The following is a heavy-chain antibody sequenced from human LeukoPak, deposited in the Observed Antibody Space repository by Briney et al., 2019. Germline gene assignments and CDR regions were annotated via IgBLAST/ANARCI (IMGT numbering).Heavy chain of an antibody. CDR2: IYNSGST. CDR1: GGSISSYY. Sequence: SETLSLTCTVSGGSISSYYWSWIRQPAGKGLEWIGRIYNSGSTNYNPSLKSRVTMSVDTSKNQFSLKLSSVTAADTAVYYCARDLGSSGRDTWFDPWGQGTLVTVSS. J-gene: IGHJ5*02. CDR3: ARDLGSSGRDTWFDP. V-gene: IGHV4-4*07. D-gene: IGHD6-19*01.